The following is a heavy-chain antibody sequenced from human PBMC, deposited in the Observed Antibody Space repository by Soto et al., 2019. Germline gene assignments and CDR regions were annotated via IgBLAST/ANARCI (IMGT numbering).Heavy chain of an antibody. CDR2: IYYSGST. CDR1: GCSISSYY. J-gene: IGHJ4*02. Sequence: PSETLSLTGPVSGCSISSYYWSWIRQPPGKGLEWIGYIYYSGSTNYNPSLKSRVTISVDTSKNQFSLKLSSVTAADTAVYYCARDRRDGYNFYFDYWGQGTLVTVSS. V-gene: IGHV4-59*01. CDR3: ARDRRDGYNFYFDY. D-gene: IGHD5-12*01.